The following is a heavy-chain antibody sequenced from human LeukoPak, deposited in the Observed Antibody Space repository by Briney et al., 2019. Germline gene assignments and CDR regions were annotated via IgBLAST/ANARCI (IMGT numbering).Heavy chain of an antibody. Sequence: GGSLRLSCEPSGFPVRGSSWLGVRQASGKGLEWVGRVRSKADYYATAYSASVQGRFTVSRDDSTNTAYLQMNSLKPEDTAIYYCATFDWGSSPNWGQGSRVTVSS. V-gene: IGHV3-73*01. D-gene: IGHD3-9*01. J-gene: IGHJ4*02. CDR1: GFPVRGSS. CDR3: ATFDWGSSPN. CDR2: VRSKADYYAT.